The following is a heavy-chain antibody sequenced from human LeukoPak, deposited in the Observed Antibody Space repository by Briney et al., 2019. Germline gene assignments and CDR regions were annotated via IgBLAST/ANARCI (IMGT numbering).Heavy chain of an antibody. D-gene: IGHD1-14*01. Sequence: SETLSLTCTVSGGSISSYYWSWIRQPAGKGLEWIGRIYTSGSTNYNPSLKSRVTMSVDTSKNQFSLKLSSVTAADTTVYYCARNQFRGDWFDPWGQGTLVTVSS. V-gene: IGHV4-4*07. CDR1: GGSISSYY. J-gene: IGHJ5*02. CDR2: IYTSGST. CDR3: ARNQFRGDWFDP.